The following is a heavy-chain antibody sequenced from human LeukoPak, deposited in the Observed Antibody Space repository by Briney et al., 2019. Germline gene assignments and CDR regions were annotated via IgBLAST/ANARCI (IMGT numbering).Heavy chain of an antibody. D-gene: IGHD5-18*01. V-gene: IGHV3-30*18. CDR3: AKERGYSYGTIDY. CDR2: ISYDGSNK. Sequence: GGSLRLSCAASGFTFSSYGMHWVRQAPGKGLEWVAVISYDGSNKYYADSVKGRFTISRDNSKNTLYLQMNSLRAEDTAVYYCAKERGYSYGTIDYWGQGTLVTVSS. CDR1: GFTFSSYG. J-gene: IGHJ4*02.